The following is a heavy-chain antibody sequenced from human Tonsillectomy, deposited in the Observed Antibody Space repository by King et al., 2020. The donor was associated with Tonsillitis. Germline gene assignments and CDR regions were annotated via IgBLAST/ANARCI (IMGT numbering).Heavy chain of an antibody. Sequence: VQLVESGGGLVKPGGSLRLSCAASGFTFSNAWMSWVRQAPGKGLEWVGRIKTKTDGGTIDYAAPVKGRFTISRDDSKNTVYLQMNSLKTEDTAVYYCTTDYVYGSGRGTWGQGTLVTVSS. V-gene: IGHV3-15*01. D-gene: IGHD3-10*01. J-gene: IGHJ5*02. CDR1: GFTFSNAW. CDR3: TTDYVYGSGRGT. CDR2: IKTKTDGGTI.